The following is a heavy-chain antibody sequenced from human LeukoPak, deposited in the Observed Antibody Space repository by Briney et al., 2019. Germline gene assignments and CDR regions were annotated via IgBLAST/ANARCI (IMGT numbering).Heavy chain of an antibody. J-gene: IGHJ4*02. CDR3: ARELDYYDSSGSFDY. CDR1: GFTFSSYD. CDR2: IRYDGRHT. V-gene: IGHV3-30*03. Sequence: GRSLRLSCGASGFTFSSYDMHWVRRAPGKGLEWVAGIRYDGRHTYHADSVKGRFTISRDNSKNTLYLQMNSLRAEDTAVYYCARELDYYDSSGSFDYWGQGTLVTVSS. D-gene: IGHD3-22*01.